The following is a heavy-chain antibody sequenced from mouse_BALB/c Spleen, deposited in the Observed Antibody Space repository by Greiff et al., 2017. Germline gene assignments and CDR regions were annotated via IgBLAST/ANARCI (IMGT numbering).Heavy chain of an antibody. D-gene: IGHD1-1*02. CDR3: ARTTVYGGAMDY. V-gene: IGHV5-17*02. CDR1: GFTFSSFG. Sequence: EVQLQESGGGLVQPGGSRKLSCAASGFTFSSFGMHWVRQAPEKGLEWVAYISSGSSTIYYADTVKGRFTISRDNPKNTLFLQMTSLRSEDTAMDYCARTTVYGGAMDYWGQGTSVTVSS. CDR2: ISSGSSTI. J-gene: IGHJ4*01.